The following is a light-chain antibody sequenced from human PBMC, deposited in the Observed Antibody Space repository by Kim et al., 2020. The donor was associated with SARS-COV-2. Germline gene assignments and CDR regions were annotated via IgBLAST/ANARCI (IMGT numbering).Light chain of an antibody. V-gene: IGKV1-39*01. CDR3: QQSYSIPVT. J-gene: IGKJ4*01. CDR1: QSITNY. CDR2: AAS. Sequence: ASVGDRVTIPCRATQSITNYFNWYPQKPGKAPKLLIYAASSLQSGVPSRFSGSGSGTDFTLTISSLQPEDFATYYCQQSYSIPVTFGGGTKVDIK.